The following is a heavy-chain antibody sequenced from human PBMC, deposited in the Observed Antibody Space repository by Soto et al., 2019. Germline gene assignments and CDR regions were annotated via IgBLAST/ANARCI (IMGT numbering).Heavy chain of an antibody. CDR1: GGSISSYY. D-gene: IGHD6-19*01. Sequence: PSETLSLTCAVSGGSISSYYCSWIRQPPGKGLEWIGYIYYSGSTNYNPSLKSRVTISVDTSKNQFSLKLTSVTAADTAVYYCARSRYTSGWWTPPFDYWGHGTLVTVSS. V-gene: IGHV4-59*01. J-gene: IGHJ4*01. CDR3: ARSRYTSGWWTPPFDY. CDR2: IYYSGST.